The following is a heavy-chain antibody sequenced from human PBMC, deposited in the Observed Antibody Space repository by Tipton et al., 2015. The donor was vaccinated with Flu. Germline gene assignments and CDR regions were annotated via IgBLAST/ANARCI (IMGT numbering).Heavy chain of an antibody. CDR1: GGSISSYY. CDR3: ARTRGGERYYYGMDV. Sequence: TLSLTCTVSGGSISSYYWSWIRQPAGKGLEWIGRMYTSGSTNYNPSLKSRVTMSVDTSKNQFSLRLTSVTAADTAIFYCARTRGGERYYYGMDVWGQGITVIVSS. J-gene: IGHJ6*02. CDR2: MYTSGST. V-gene: IGHV4-4*07. D-gene: IGHD3-10*01.